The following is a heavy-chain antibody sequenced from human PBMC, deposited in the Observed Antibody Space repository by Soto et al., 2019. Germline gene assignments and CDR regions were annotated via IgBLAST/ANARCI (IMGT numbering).Heavy chain of an antibody. CDR3: ARGVGRSSWTSFDS. J-gene: IGHJ4*02. CDR2: IYTSENT. CDR1: VGSISSYY. Sequence: SEPLSLPCAVSVGSISSYYWRWIRQRSGKVLEWIGLIYTSENTHYTPSLRSRVSMSLDTSKNQLSLNLSSVTAADTAVYYCARGVGRSSWTSFDSWGQGTLVTVSS. V-gene: IGHV4-4*07. D-gene: IGHD6-13*01.